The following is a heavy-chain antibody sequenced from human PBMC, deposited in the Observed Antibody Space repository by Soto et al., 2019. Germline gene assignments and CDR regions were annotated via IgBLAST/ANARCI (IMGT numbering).Heavy chain of an antibody. CDR2: IYYSGST. J-gene: IGHJ5*02. CDR1: GGSISSGDYY. V-gene: IGHV4-30-4*01. CDR3: ARGKYYYDSCCYPSAAWYDP. D-gene: IGHD3-22*01. Sequence: PSETLSLTCTVSGGSISSGDYYWSWIRQPPGKGLEWIGYIYYSGSTYYNPSLKSLITISIDTSKNQFSLKLSSVTAADTAVYYCARGKYYYDSCCYPSAAWYDPCGQETL.